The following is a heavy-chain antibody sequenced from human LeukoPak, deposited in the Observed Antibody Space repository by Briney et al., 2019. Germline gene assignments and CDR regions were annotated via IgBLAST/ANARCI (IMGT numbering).Heavy chain of an antibody. Sequence: SETLSLTCTVPGVSISSTTLYWGWVRQSPGKGLEWIATIYYSGTTYYNPSLKSRVTISVDTSKNQFSLKLTSVTATDTAIYYCAGAPAGGSDWLSPSDYWGQGTLVTVSS. V-gene: IGHV4-39*01. J-gene: IGHJ4*02. D-gene: IGHD3-9*01. CDR3: AGAPAGGSDWLSPSDY. CDR1: GVSISSTTLY. CDR2: IYYSGTT.